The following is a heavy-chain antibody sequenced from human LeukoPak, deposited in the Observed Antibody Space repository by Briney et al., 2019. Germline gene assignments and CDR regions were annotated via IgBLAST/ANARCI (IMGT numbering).Heavy chain of an antibody. CDR1: GFTFSSYW. CDR2: SKQDASDK. J-gene: IGHJ4*02. CDR3: AAQLARGVDY. V-gene: IGHV3-7*01. D-gene: IGHD6-6*01. Sequence: GGSLRLSCAASGFTFSSYWMSWVRQAPGKGLEWVANSKQDASDKYYVDPVKGRFTISRDNAKNSLYLQMNSLRAEDTGVYYCAAQLARGVDYWGQGTLVTVSS.